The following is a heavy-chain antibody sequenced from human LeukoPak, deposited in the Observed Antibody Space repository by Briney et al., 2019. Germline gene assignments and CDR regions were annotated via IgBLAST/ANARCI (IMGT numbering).Heavy chain of an antibody. D-gene: IGHD3-22*01. CDR1: GYTFTSYY. J-gene: IGHJ5*02. CDR3: ARHYYYDSSGYPIPGNWFDP. V-gene: IGHV1-8*03. Sequence: ASVKVSCKASGYTFTSYYMHWVRQATGQGLEWMGWMNPNSGNTGYAQKFQGRVTITRNTSISTAYMELSSLRSEDTAVCYCARHYYYDSSGYPIPGNWFDPWGQGTLVTVSS. CDR2: MNPNSGNT.